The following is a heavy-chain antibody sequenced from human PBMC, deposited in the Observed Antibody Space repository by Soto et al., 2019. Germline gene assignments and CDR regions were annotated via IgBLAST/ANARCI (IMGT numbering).Heavy chain of an antibody. D-gene: IGHD6-19*01. CDR2: MNPNSGNT. Sequence: QVQLVQSGAEVKKPGASVKVSCKASGYTFTSYDINWVRQATGQGLEWMGWMNPNSGNTGYAQKFQGRVTMTRNTSISAAYMELSSMRAEDTAVYYCARERSSGWYVDYWGQGTLVTVSS. CDR1: GYTFTSYD. J-gene: IGHJ4*02. CDR3: ARERSSGWYVDY. V-gene: IGHV1-8*01.